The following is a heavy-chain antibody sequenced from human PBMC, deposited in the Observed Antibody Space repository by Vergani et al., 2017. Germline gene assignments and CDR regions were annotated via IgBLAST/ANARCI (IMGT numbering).Heavy chain of an antibody. D-gene: IGHD2-15*01. CDR1: GFTFSNYG. Sequence: VQLVESGGGLVQPGGSLRLSCAASGFTFSNYGMHWVRQAPGKGLDWVSFIRFDGSVKFHADSVKGRFIISRDQSKNTLHLQMNGLRPEDTAVYYCATAGAGNCGGASCYDFFEYWGQGTLVTVSS. J-gene: IGHJ4*02. V-gene: IGHV3-30*02. CDR3: ATAGAGNCGGASCYDFFEY. CDR2: IRFDGSVK.